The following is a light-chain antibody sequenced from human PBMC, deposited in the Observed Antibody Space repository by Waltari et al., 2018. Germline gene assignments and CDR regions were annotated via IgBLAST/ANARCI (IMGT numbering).Light chain of an antibody. V-gene: IGKV1-39*01. Sequence: IPMTQSPSSPSSPVGDRVTIPCRASQIIINYLSWYQHKLGEAPNLMVYDASTLVSGVPSRFNGSGAGTEFTLTISSLQPEDLATYYCLQTYSTLMFSFGPGTKVDL. CDR1: QIIINY. CDR2: DAS. CDR3: LQTYSTLMFS. J-gene: IGKJ3*01.